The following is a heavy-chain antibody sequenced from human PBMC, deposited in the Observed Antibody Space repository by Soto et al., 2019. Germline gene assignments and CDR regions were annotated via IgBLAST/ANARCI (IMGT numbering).Heavy chain of an antibody. D-gene: IGHD6-6*01. CDR1: DYSISSGYY. J-gene: IGHJ4*02. CDR2: IYHSGST. CDR3: ARAEYSSSSFFDC. Sequence: PSETLSLTCAVSDYSISSGYYWGWIRQPPGKGLEWTGSIYHSGSTYYNPSLKSRVTISVDTSKNQFSLKLSSVTAADTAMYYCARAEYSSSSFFDCWGQGTLVTVSS. V-gene: IGHV4-38-2*01.